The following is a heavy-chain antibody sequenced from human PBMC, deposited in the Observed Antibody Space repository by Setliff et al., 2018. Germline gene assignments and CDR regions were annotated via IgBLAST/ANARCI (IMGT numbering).Heavy chain of an antibody. CDR3: ARERRGGGSPAIPINWFDP. CDR2: IHHSGTT. D-gene: IGHD2-15*01. V-gene: IGHV4-38-2*02. J-gene: IGHJ5*02. Sequence: SETLSLTCAVSGFSISSGYYWGWTRQPPGKGLEWIVNIHHSGTTYYNPSLKSRVTISVDTSKNQFSLKLSSVTAADTAVYYCARERRGGGSPAIPINWFDPWGQGTLVTVSS. CDR1: GFSISSGYY.